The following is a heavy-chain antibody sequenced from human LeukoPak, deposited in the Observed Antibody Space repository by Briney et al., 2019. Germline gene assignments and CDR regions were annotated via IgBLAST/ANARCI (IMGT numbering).Heavy chain of an antibody. D-gene: IGHD3-10*01. CDR3: ARGAVDYYGSGSYSHWFDP. Sequence: GASVKVSCKASGYTFTSYDINWVRQATGQGLEWMGWMNPNSGSTGYAQKFQGRVTMTRNTSISTAYMELSSLRSEDTAVYYCARGAVDYYGSGSYSHWFDPWGQGTLVTVSS. V-gene: IGHV1-8*01. CDR1: GYTFTSYD. J-gene: IGHJ5*02. CDR2: MNPNSGST.